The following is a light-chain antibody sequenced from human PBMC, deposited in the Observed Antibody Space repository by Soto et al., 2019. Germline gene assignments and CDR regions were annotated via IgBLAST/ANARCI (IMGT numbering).Light chain of an antibody. V-gene: IGKV3-20*01. Sequence: EVVLTQSPGTLSLSPGERATLSCRASQSVSSSDLAWYQQKPGQAPRLLIYGASSRATGIPDKFSGSGSGTDFTLTIDGLEPEDFPVYYCQQYGYSPITFGQGTRLEIK. CDR3: QQYGYSPIT. J-gene: IGKJ5*01. CDR1: QSVSSSD. CDR2: GAS.